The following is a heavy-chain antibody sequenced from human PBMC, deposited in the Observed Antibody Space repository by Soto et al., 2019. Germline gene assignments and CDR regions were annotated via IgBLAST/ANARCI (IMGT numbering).Heavy chain of an antibody. CDR2: INPNSDGT. CDR3: ARDFGETWNDDSYRFHY. D-gene: IGHD1-1*01. V-gene: IGHV1-2*02. J-gene: IGHJ4*02. Sequence: ASVKVSCKASGYTFTDYYIHWVRQAPGQGLDWMGWINPNSDGTNYARKFQGRVTMTRDTSINTAYMELSRLTSDDTAVYYCARDFGETWNDDSYRFHYWGQGTLVTVSS. CDR1: GYTFTDYY.